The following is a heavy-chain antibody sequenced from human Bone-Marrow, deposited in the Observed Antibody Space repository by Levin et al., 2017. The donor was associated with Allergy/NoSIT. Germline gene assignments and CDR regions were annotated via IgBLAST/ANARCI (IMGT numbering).Heavy chain of an antibody. CDR2: IYHSGST. Sequence: SETLSLTCAVSGYSISSGYFWGWIRQPPGKGLEWLASIYHSGSTYYNPSLKSRVTISMDTSSNQFSLKLASVTAADTAVYYCARDYSGTYYTYYFEYWGQGTLVTVSS. D-gene: IGHD1-26*01. CDR3: ARDYSGTYYTYYFEY. J-gene: IGHJ4*02. V-gene: IGHV4-38-2*02. CDR1: GYSISSGYF.